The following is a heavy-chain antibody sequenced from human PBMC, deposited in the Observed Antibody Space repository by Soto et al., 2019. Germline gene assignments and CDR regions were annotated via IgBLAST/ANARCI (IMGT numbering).Heavy chain of an antibody. CDR2: MNPNSGNT. Sequence: GASVKVSCKASGYTFTSYDINWVRQATGQGLEWMGWMNPNSGNTGYAQKFQGRVTMTRNTSISTAYMELSSLRSEDTAVYYCARVRWGVATISSYYYYYGMDVWGQGTTVTVSS. V-gene: IGHV1-8*01. CDR1: GYTFTSYD. CDR3: ARVRWGVATISSYYYYYGMDV. J-gene: IGHJ6*02. D-gene: IGHD5-12*01.